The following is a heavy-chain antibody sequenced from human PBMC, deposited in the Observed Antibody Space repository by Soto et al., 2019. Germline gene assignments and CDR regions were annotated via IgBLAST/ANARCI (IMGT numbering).Heavy chain of an antibody. CDR3: ARDRSYSLDV. J-gene: IGHJ6*02. Sequence: AGSLRLSCAVSGSTFSKDWMNWVRQAPGKGLVWVSHINSDGSSTNYADWVKGRFTIARDNAKNTVYLQMNSLSAPDPALYYCARDRSYSLDVWGQGTKGTVSS. CDR2: INSDGSST. V-gene: IGHV3-74*01. CDR1: GSTFSKDW.